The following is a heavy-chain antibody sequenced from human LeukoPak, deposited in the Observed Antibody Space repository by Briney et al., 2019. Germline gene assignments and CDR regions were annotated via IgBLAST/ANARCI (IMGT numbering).Heavy chain of an antibody. V-gene: IGHV3-30*02. J-gene: IGHJ5*02. D-gene: IGHD6-13*01. Sequence: GGSLRLSCSASGFTFSSYGMHWVRQAPGKGLEWVAFIRYDGSNKYYADSVKSRFTISRDNSKNTLYLQMNSLRAEDTAVYYCANHEGIAAAGTRFDPWGQGTLVTVSS. CDR3: ANHEGIAAAGTRFDP. CDR2: IRYDGSNK. CDR1: GFTFSSYG.